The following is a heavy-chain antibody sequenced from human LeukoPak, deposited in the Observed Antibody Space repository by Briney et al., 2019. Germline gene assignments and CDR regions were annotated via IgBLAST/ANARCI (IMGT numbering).Heavy chain of an antibody. J-gene: IGHJ6*02. V-gene: IGHV3-64D*09. Sequence: PGGSLRLSCAASGFTFSDHHMDWVRQAPGKGLEYVSAISDSGGSTYYADSVKGRFTISRDNSKNTLYLQMSSLRAEDTAVYFCVRGYSFGPYGMDVWGQGTTVTVSS. D-gene: IGHD2-15*01. CDR2: ISDSGGST. CDR3: VRGYSFGPYGMDV. CDR1: GFTFSDHH.